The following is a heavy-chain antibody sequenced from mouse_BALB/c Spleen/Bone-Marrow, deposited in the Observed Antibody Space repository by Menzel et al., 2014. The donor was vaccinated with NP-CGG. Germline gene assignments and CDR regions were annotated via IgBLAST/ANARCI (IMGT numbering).Heavy chain of an antibody. CDR3: AVYYYGRSSFAY. D-gene: IGHD1-1*01. CDR2: IDPANVNT. J-gene: IGHJ3*01. CDR1: DFNIKDSY. V-gene: IGHV14-3*02. Sequence: VHVKQSGAELVKPGASVKLSCTASDFNIKDSYMYWVKQRPEQGLEWIGRIDPANVNTKYDTKFQGKATITADASSNTTYLLLSSLTSEDTAVYYCAVYYYGRSSFAYWGQGTLVTVSA.